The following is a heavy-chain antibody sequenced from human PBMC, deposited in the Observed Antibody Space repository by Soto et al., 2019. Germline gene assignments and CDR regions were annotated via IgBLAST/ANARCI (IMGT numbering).Heavy chain of an antibody. D-gene: IGHD3-9*01. J-gene: IGHJ3*02. CDR2: IKQDGSEK. CDR3: AREPRFWTGTTDAFDI. CDR1: GFSLDRYW. V-gene: IGHV3-7*05. Sequence: QPGGSLRLSCAASGFSLDRYWMNWVGQAQGKGLEWVANIKQDGSEKNYVDSVESRFTISRDNAKSSLYLQMNSLRDEDTALYYCAREPRFWTGTTDAFDIWGQGTMVTVSS.